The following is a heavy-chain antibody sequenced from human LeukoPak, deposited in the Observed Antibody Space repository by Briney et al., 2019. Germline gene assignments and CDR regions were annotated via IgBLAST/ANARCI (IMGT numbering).Heavy chain of an antibody. CDR3: AGAMYYYDSSGYY. CDR2: IKQDGSEK. J-gene: IGHJ4*02. CDR1: GFTFSSYW. Sequence: GGSLRLSCAASGFTFSSYWMSWVRQAPGKGLEWVANIKQDGSEKYYVDSVKGRFTISRDNAKNSLYLQMNSLRAEDTAVYYCAGAMYYYDSSGYYWGQGTLVTVSS. D-gene: IGHD3-22*01. V-gene: IGHV3-7*03.